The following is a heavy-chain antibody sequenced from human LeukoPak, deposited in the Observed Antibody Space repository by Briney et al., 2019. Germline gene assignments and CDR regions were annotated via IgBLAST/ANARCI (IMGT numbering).Heavy chain of an antibody. CDR1: GFTVSTNY. CDR2: IYSGGST. Sequence: GRSLRLSCAASGFTVSTNYISWVRQAPGKGLEWVSVIYSGGSTYYADSVKGRFTISRKNSKNTLYLQMNSLRAEDTAVYYCAIDYYGSGSYLYWGQGTLVTVSS. J-gene: IGHJ4*02. V-gene: IGHV3-53*04. D-gene: IGHD3-10*01. CDR3: AIDYYGSGSYLY.